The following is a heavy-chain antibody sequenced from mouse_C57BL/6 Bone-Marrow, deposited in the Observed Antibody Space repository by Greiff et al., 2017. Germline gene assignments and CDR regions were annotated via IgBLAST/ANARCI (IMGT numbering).Heavy chain of an antibody. CDR2: IDPSDSYT. CDR3: ARSGDGYPYAMDY. J-gene: IGHJ4*01. D-gene: IGHD2-3*01. Sequence: QVQLQQPGAELVMPGASVKLSCKASGYTFTSYWMHWVKQRPGQGLEWIGEIDPSDSYTNYNQKFKGKSTLTVDKSSSTAYMQLRSLTSEDSAVYYCARSGDGYPYAMDYWGQGTSVTVSS. CDR1: GYTFTSYW. V-gene: IGHV1-69*01.